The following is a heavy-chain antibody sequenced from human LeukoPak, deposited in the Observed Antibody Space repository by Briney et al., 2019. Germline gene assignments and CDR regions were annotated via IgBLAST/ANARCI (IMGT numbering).Heavy chain of an antibody. V-gene: IGHV4-39*01. D-gene: IGHD6-25*01. CDR1: SGSISTSSYC. J-gene: IGHJ4*01. Sequence: SETLSLTCTVSSGSISTSSYCWGWIRQPPGKGLEWIGSISYSGTTYYNPSLKSRVTISVDTSNNQFSLRLTSVTAADTAVYFCARHPSSAWHADYWGHGTLVTVSS. CDR3: ARHPSSAWHADY. CDR2: ISYSGTT.